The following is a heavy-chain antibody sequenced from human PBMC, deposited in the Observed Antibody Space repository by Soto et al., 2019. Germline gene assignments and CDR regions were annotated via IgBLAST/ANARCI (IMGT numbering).Heavy chain of an antibody. CDR1: GGSFSGYY. D-gene: IGHD3-10*01. V-gene: IGHV4-34*01. CDR3: ARDYYYGSGSPPDY. Sequence: SETLSLTCAVYGGSFSGYYWSWIRQPPGKGLEWIGEINHSGSTNYNPSLKSRVTISVDTSKNQFSLKLSSVTAADTAVYYCARDYYYGSGSPPDYWGQGTLVTVSS. CDR2: INHSGST. J-gene: IGHJ4*02.